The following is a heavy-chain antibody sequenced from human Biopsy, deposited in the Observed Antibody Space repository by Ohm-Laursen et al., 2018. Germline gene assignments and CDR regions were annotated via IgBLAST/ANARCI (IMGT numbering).Heavy chain of an antibody. CDR1: RDTFTSYG. CDR2: INTYNANT. Sequence: SVSVSSKASRDTFTSYGISCGRQSPGQGLEWMGWINTYNANTDYAQKVQGRVTMTTDTSTSTAYMELRSLRSDDTAVYYCARDYQPKIMTIHYYYYGMDVWGLGTTVTISS. D-gene: IGHD2-2*01. J-gene: IGHJ6*02. CDR3: ARDYQPKIMTIHYYYYGMDV. V-gene: IGHV1-18*01.